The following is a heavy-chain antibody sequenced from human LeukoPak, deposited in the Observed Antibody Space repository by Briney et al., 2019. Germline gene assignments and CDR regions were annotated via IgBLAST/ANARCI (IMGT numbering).Heavy chain of an antibody. CDR2: IIPIFGTA. Sequence: SVKVSCKASGGTFSSYAISWVRQAPGQGLEWMGGIIPIFGTANYAQKFQGRVTTTADESTSTAYMELSSLRSEDTAVYYCARGVWQGSYSHSWYTFDHWGQGILVTVSS. V-gene: IGHV1-69*13. CDR1: GGTFSSYA. D-gene: IGHD1-26*01. CDR3: ARGVWQGSYSHSWYTFDH. J-gene: IGHJ4*02.